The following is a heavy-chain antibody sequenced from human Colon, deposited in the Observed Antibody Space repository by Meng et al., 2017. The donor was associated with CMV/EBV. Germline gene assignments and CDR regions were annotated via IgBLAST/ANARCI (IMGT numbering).Heavy chain of an antibody. Sequence: GESLKISCAASGFTFSRYEMNWVRQAPGKGLEWVSYINSGATTTYYADSVKGRFAMSRDNSENTVYLQMNSLRDEDTAVYFCAKDLLREIVPGALVLDVWGQGTTVTVSS. CDR1: GFTFSRYE. V-gene: IGHV3-48*03. CDR3: AKDLLREIVPGALVLDV. J-gene: IGHJ6*02. D-gene: IGHD5-12*01. CDR2: INSGATTT.